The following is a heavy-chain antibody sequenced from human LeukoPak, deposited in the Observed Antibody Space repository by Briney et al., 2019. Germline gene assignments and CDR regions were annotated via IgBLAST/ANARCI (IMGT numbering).Heavy chain of an antibody. CDR2: IYTSGST. CDR3: ARGHDRYYYYYYMDV. Sequence: SETLSLTCTVSGGSISSYYWSWIRQPAGKGLEWIGRIYTSGSTNYNPSLKSRVTMSVDTSKNQFSLKLSSVTAADTAVYYCARGHDRYYYYYYMDVWGKGTTVTVSS. CDR1: GGSISSYY. J-gene: IGHJ6*03. V-gene: IGHV4-4*07.